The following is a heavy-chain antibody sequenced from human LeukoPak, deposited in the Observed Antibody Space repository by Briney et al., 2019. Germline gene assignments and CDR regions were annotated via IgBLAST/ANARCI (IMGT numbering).Heavy chain of an antibody. D-gene: IGHD5-18*01. CDR1: GFTFSSYG. CDR3: AKDLYDTAMDSFDY. J-gene: IGHJ4*02. Sequence: QSGGSLRLSCAASGFTFSSYGMHWVRQAPGKGLEWVAVISYDGSNKYYADSVKGRFTISRDNSKNTLYLQMNSLRAEDTAVYYCAKDLYDTAMDSFDYWGQGTLVTVSS. CDR2: ISYDGSNK. V-gene: IGHV3-30*18.